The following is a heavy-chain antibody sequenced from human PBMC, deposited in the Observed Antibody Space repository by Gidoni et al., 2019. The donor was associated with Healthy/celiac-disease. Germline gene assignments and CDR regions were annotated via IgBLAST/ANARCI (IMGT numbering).Heavy chain of an antibody. Sequence: LEWVSLISWDGGSTYYADSVKGRFTISRDNSKNSLYLQMNSLRTEDTALYYCAAYDFRLEYMDVWGKGTTVTVSS. V-gene: IGHV3-43*01. CDR2: ISWDGGST. J-gene: IGHJ6*03. D-gene: IGHD3-3*01. CDR3: AAYDFRLEYMDV.